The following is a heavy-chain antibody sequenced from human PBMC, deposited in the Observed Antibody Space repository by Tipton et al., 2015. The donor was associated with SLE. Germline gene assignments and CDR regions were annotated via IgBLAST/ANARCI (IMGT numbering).Heavy chain of an antibody. Sequence: LSLTCTVFGGSLSGYWWSWIRQSPGKGLEWIGEIYPTGRTDYNPSLMSRVTISVDTSQNQFSLRLTSVTAADTAVYYCARVDYFYGMDVWGRGTTVTVSS. CDR2: IYPTGRT. J-gene: IGHJ6*02. CDR3: ARVDYFYGMDV. V-gene: IGHV4-34*01. CDR1: GGSLSGYW.